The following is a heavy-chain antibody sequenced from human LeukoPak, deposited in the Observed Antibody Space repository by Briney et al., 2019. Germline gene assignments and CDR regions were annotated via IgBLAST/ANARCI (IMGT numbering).Heavy chain of an antibody. CDR2: INHSGST. D-gene: IGHD3-22*01. CDR3: ARGRHDNSGYYFRPAEYFQH. Sequence: SETLSLTCAVYGGSFSGYYWSWIRQPPGKGLEWVGQINHSGSTNYNPPFKSRVTISVDTSKNQFSLKLSSVTAADTAVYYCARGRHDNSGYYFRPAEYFQHWGQGTLVTVSP. V-gene: IGHV4-34*01. J-gene: IGHJ1*01. CDR1: GGSFSGYY.